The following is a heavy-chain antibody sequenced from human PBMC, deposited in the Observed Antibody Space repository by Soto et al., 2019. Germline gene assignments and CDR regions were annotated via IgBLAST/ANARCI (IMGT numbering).Heavy chain of an antibody. V-gene: IGHV3-48*02. Sequence: GGSLRVSCAASGFTFSSYAMPWVLQAPGQGLEWVSYIGGRDGPIKYVDSVKGRFTISRDNAKNSLYLQMKSLRDEETAIYFCVRDHLWAFDYWGQGRLVTVSS. CDR1: GFTFSSYA. J-gene: IGHJ4*02. D-gene: IGHD3-3*02. CDR3: VRDHLWAFDY. CDR2: IGGRDGPI.